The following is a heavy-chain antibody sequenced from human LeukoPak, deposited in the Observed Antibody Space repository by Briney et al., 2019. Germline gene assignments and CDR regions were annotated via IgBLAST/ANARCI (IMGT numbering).Heavy chain of an antibody. CDR3: ASRPWSQYSSGWLGYY. CDR1: GFTFSSYA. D-gene: IGHD6-19*01. CDR2: ISGSGGST. J-gene: IGHJ4*02. V-gene: IGHV3-23*01. Sequence: GGSLRLSCAASGFTFSSYAMSWVRQAPGKGLEWVSAISGSGGSTYYADSVKGRFTISRDNSKNTLYLQMNSLRAEDTAVYYCASRPWSQYSSGWLGYYWGQETLVTVSS.